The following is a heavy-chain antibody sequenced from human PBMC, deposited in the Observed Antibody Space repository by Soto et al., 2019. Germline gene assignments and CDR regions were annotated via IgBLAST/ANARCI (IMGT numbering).Heavy chain of an antibody. CDR1: GGSISSGGYY. V-gene: IGHV4-31*03. CDR3: ARYCSGGSCYSLLGDAFDI. J-gene: IGHJ3*02. CDR2: IYYSGST. D-gene: IGHD2-15*01. Sequence: SETLSLTCTVSGGSISSGGYYWSWIRQHPGKGLEWIGYIYYSGSTYYNPSLKSRVTISVDTSKNQFSLKLSSVTAADTAVYYCARYCSGGSCYSLLGDAFDIWGQGTMVTVSS.